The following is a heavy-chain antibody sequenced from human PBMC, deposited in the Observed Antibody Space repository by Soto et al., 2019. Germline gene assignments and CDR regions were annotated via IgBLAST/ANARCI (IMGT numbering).Heavy chain of an antibody. CDR1: VFTFSNYA. Sequence: EVQLLESGGGLVQPGGALRLSCAASVFTFSNYAMNWSRQAPGKGLAWVSVISGSGGSTYYADSVKGRFTISRDNSKNTLYLQMNSLRGEDTAVYYCARRSSGWYFDYWGQGTLVTVSS. CDR2: ISGSGGST. V-gene: IGHV3-23*01. CDR3: ARRSSGWYFDY. D-gene: IGHD6-19*01. J-gene: IGHJ4*02.